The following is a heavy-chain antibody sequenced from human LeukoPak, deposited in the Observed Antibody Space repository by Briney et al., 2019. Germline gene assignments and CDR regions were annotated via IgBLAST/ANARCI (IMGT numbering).Heavy chain of an antibody. CDR2: INPNSGGT. J-gene: IGHJ4*02. D-gene: IGHD2-2*01. CDR3: ASRSKYCSSTSCYYY. V-gene: IGHV1-2*02. CDR1: GYTFTGYY. Sequence: ASVKVSCKASGYTFTGYYMHWVRQAPGQGLEWMGWINPNSGGTNYAQKFQGRVTMTRDTSIGTAYMELSRLRSDDTAVYYCASRSKYCSSTSCYYYWGQGTLVTVSS.